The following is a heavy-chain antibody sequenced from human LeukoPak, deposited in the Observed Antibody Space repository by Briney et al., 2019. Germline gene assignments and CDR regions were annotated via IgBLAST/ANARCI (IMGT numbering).Heavy chain of an antibody. J-gene: IGHJ3*02. V-gene: IGHV4-34*01. CDR2: INHSGST. CDR3: AGDSSGYYSNDAFDI. CDR1: GGSFSGYY. D-gene: IGHD3-22*01. Sequence: SETLSFTCAVYGGSFSGYYWSWIRQPPGKGLEWIGEINHSGSTNYNPSLKSRVTISVDTSKNQFSLKLSSVTAADTAVYYCAGDSSGYYSNDAFDIWGQGTMVTVSS.